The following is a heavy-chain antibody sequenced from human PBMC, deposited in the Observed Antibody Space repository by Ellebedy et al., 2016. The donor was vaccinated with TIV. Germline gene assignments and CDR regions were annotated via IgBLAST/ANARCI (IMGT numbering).Heavy chain of an antibody. CDR1: GGSINTYY. Sequence: SETLSLXXTVSGGSINTYYWSWIRQAPGKGLDWIANIYNNGKTSYNAALKSRVTISTDTSTNQVSLRLTSVTAADTAVYYCARPVGFGGVINYFDSWGQGILVTVSS. V-gene: IGHV4-59*03. CDR2: IYNNGKT. CDR3: ARPVGFGGVINYFDS. D-gene: IGHD3-16*01. J-gene: IGHJ4*02.